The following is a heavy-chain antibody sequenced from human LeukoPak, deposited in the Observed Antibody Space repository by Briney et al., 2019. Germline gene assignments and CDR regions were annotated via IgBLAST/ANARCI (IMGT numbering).Heavy chain of an antibody. CDR2: IWFDGSNK. J-gene: IGHJ4*02. V-gene: IGHV3-30*02. CDR3: AKANGAFWSGFAFDY. Sequence: GGSLRLSCAASGFIFSNDAMHWVRQAPGKGLEWVAFIWFDGSNKHYADSVKGRFTISRDNSEDTLYLQMNSLRAEDTAVYYCAKANGAFWSGFAFDYWGQGTLVTVSS. D-gene: IGHD3-3*01. CDR1: GFIFSNDA.